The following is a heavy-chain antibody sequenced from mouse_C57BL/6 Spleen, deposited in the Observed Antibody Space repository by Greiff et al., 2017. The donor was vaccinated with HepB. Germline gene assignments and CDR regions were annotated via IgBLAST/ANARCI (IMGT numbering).Heavy chain of an antibody. V-gene: IGHV3-6*01. J-gene: IGHJ2*01. CDR1: GYSITSGYY. CDR2: ISYDGSN. Sequence: EVQVVESGPGLVKPSQSLSLTCSVTGYSITSGYYWNWIRQFPGNKLEWMGYISYDGSNNYNPSLKNRISITRDTSKNQFFLKLNSVTTEDTATYYCASVHYYGSLDYWGQGTTLTVSS. CDR3: ASVHYYGSLDY. D-gene: IGHD1-1*01.